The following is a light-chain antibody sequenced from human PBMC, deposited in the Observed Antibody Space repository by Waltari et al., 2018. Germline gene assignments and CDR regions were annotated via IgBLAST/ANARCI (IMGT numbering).Light chain of an antibody. Sequence: QSVLTQAPSASGTPGQRVTISCSGSTSDIGSNRVNWYQQLPGTAPKLLIYANNQRPSVVPDRVSGSKSGTSASLAIRGIQSDDEAAYYCATWDDSLNGPVFGGGTKLTVL. CDR1: TSDIGSNR. J-gene: IGLJ2*01. V-gene: IGLV1-44*01. CDR3: ATWDDSLNGPV. CDR2: ANN.